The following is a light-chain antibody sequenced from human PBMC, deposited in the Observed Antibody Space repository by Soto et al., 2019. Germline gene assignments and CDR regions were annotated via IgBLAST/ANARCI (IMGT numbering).Light chain of an antibody. Sequence: DIQLTQSPSFLSASVGDRVTITCRAGQGINSYLAWYQQKPGKAPKLLIYAASTLQSGVPSRFSGSGSGTEFTLTISSLQPEDCATYYCQQLNSYPRITFGQGTRLEIK. CDR1: QGINSY. CDR3: QQLNSYPRIT. CDR2: AAS. V-gene: IGKV1-9*01. J-gene: IGKJ5*01.